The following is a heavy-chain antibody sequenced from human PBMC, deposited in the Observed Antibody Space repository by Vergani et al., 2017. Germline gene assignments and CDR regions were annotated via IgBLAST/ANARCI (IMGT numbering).Heavy chain of an antibody. D-gene: IGHD3-9*01. Sequence: QVQLQESGPGLVKPSQTLSLTCRVSGASINSRYYWSWVRQPAGKGLQWIGRVYFTGSTNYNPSLGSRVSLSIDTSKNQFSLEVTSVTAADTAIYFCARTESFILRYFHWALWGQGTLVTVSS. V-gene: IGHV4-4*07. CDR3: ARTESFILRYFHWAL. CDR2: VYFTGST. J-gene: IGHJ4*02. CDR1: GASINSRYY.